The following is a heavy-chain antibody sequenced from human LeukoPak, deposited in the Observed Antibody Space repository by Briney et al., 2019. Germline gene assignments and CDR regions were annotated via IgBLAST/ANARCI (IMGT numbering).Heavy chain of an antibody. CDR3: ARGDGYNPFDY. CDR2: IHPSGST. V-gene: IGHV4-4*07. Sequence: SETLSLTCTVSGDSISSYYWSWIRQPAGKGLEWIGRIHPSGSTNYNPSLKSRVTISVDTSKNQFSLKLSSVTAADTAVYYCARGDGYNPFDYWGQGTLVTVSS. D-gene: IGHD5-24*01. CDR1: GDSISSYY. J-gene: IGHJ4*02.